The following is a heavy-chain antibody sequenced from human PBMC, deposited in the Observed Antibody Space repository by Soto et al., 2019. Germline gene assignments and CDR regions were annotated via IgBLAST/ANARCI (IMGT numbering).Heavy chain of an antibody. J-gene: IGHJ4*02. CDR3: ASRYCSSTSCYGVDY. Sequence: QVQLVQSGAEVKKPGSSVKVSCKASGGTFSSYTISWVRQAPGQGLEWMGRIIPILGIANYAQKFQGRVTIXXDXSXXTAYMELSSLRSEDTAVYYCASRYCSSTSCYGVDYWGQGTLVTVSS. D-gene: IGHD2-2*01. CDR1: GGTFSSYT. V-gene: IGHV1-69*02. CDR2: IIPILGIA.